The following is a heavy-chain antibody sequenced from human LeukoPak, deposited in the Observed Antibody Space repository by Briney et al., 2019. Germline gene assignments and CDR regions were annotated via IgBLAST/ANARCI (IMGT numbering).Heavy chain of an antibody. CDR1: GYSISSGYY. J-gene: IGHJ4*02. D-gene: IGHD3-22*01. Sequence: PSETLSLTCTVSGYSISSGYYWGWIRQPPGKGLEWIGSIYHSGSIYYNPSLKSRVTISVDTSKNQFSLKLSSVTAADTAVYYCARGVSTMISHYFDYWGQGTLVTVSS. CDR3: ARGVSTMISHYFDY. V-gene: IGHV4-38-2*02. CDR2: IYHSGSI.